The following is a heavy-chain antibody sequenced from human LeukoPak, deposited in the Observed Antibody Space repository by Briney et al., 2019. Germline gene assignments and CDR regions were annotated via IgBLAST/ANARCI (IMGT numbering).Heavy chain of an antibody. J-gene: IGHJ4*02. V-gene: IGHV1-3*04. CDR3: AGPDELSSGWSFDY. CDR1: GYTFTSYG. D-gene: IGHD6-19*01. Sequence: ASVKVSCKASGYTFTSYGISWVRQAPGQRLEWMGWIITGNGNTKYSQRFHGRVTFTTDTSASTTYMELSSLRSEDTAVYYCAGPDELSSGWSFDYWGQGTLVTVSS. CDR2: IITGNGNT.